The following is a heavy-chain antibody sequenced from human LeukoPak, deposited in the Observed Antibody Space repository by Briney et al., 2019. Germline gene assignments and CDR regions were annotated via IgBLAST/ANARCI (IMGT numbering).Heavy chain of an antibody. CDR2: ISSSSSYI. V-gene: IGHV3-21*04. D-gene: IGHD5-12*01. Sequence: PGGSLRLSCAASGFTFSSYSMNWVRQAPGKGLEWVSSISSSSSYIYYADSVKGRFTISRDNAKNSLYLQMNSLRAEDTALYYCAKDRVAMEYYYYYGMDVWGQGTTVTVSS. J-gene: IGHJ6*02. CDR1: GFTFSSYS. CDR3: AKDRVAMEYYYYYGMDV.